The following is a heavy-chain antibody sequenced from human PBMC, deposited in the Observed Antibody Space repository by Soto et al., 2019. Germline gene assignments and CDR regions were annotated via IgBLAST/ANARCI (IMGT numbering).Heavy chain of an antibody. CDR1: GYTFTSYA. Sequence: ASVKVSCKASGYTFTSYAMHWVRQAPGQRLEWMGWINAGNGNTKYSQKFQGRVTITRDTSASTAYMELSSLRSEDTAVYYCARSRYYYDSSGSEFDYCGQGTLVTVSS. J-gene: IGHJ4*02. D-gene: IGHD3-22*01. CDR3: ARSRYYYDSSGSEFDY. V-gene: IGHV1-3*01. CDR2: INAGNGNT.